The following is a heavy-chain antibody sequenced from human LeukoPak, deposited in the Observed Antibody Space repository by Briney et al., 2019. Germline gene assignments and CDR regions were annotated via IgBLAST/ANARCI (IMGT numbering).Heavy chain of an antibody. CDR3: ARSYYDSSGYFDDNGFDY. Sequence: SGGSLRLSCAASGFTFSSYSMNWVRQAPGKGLEWVSSISSSSSYIYYADSVKGRFTISRDNAKNSLYLQMNSLRAEDTAVYYCARSYYDSSGYFDDNGFDYWGQGTLVTVSS. CDR2: ISSSSSYI. D-gene: IGHD3-22*01. CDR1: GFTFSSYS. J-gene: IGHJ4*02. V-gene: IGHV3-21*01.